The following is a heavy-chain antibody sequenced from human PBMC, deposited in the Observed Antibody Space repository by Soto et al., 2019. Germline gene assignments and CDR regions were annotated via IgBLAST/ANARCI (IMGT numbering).Heavy chain of an antibody. D-gene: IGHD3-3*01. Sequence: PSETLSLTCTVSGGSISSSSYYWGWIRQPPGKGLEWIGSIYYSGSTYYNPSLKSRVTISVDTSKNQFSLMLSSVTAADTAVYYFASSFLRFLEWLSQEGPNWFDPWGQGTLVTVSS. CDR2: IYYSGST. CDR3: ASSFLRFLEWLSQEGPNWFDP. CDR1: GGSISSSSYY. J-gene: IGHJ5*02. V-gene: IGHV4-39*01.